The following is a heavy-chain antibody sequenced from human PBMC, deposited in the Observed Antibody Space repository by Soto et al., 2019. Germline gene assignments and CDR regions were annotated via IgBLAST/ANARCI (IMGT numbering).Heavy chain of an antibody. CDR1: GYTFTSYG. Sequence: QVKLVQSGAEVKKPGASVKVSCKASGYTFTSYGISWVRQAPGQGLEWMGWISAYNGNTNYAQKLQGRVTMTTDTSTSKAYMELRSLRSDDTAVYSCPREDYHYVGGSYRYWGQGTLVTVSS. CDR3: PREDYHYVGGSYRY. V-gene: IGHV1-18*01. D-gene: IGHD3-16*02. J-gene: IGHJ4*02. CDR2: ISAYNGNT.